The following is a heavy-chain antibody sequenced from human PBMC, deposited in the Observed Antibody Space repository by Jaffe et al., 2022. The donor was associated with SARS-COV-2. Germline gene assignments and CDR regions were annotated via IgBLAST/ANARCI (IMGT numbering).Heavy chain of an antibody. CDR1: GGTFSSYA. CDR2: IIPIFGTA. V-gene: IGHV1-69*01. D-gene: IGHD5-12*01. J-gene: IGHJ5*02. CDR3: AREWSGYSGYDEADNWFDP. Sequence: QVQLVQSGAEVKKPGSSVKVSCKASGGTFSSYAISWVRQAPGQGLEWMGGIIPIFGTANYAQKFQGRVTITADESTSTAYMELSSLRSEDTAVYYCAREWSGYSGYDEADNWFDPWGQGTLVTVSS.